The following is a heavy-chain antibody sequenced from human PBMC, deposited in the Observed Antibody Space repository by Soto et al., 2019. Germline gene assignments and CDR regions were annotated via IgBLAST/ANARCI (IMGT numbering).Heavy chain of an antibody. D-gene: IGHD2-2*03. CDR3: AHTATAEALGIG. V-gene: IGHV2-5*02. Sequence: QITLKESGPTLVKPTQTLTLTCTFSGFSLSTSGVGVGWIRQPPGKALEWLALIYWDDDKRYSPSLKSRLTITQDTSKHQVVLTIPNMDPVDTATYYCAHTATAEALGIGWGQGTLVTVSS. CDR2: IYWDDDK. CDR1: GFSLSTSGVG. J-gene: IGHJ4*02.